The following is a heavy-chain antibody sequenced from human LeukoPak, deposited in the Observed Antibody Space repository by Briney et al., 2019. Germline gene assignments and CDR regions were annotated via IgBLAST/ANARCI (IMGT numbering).Heavy chain of an antibody. CDR1: GFTFSSYA. CDR3: AKVETSGGANCYALDY. V-gene: IGHV3-23*01. CDR2: ISGSDGST. J-gene: IGHJ4*02. D-gene: IGHD2-2*01. Sequence: GGSLRLSCAASGFTFSSYAMTWVRQAPDKGLEWVSAISGSDGSTYYADPVKGRFTISRDDSQNTLYLQMNSLRAEDTGVYYCAKVETSGGANCYALDYWGQGTLVSVSS.